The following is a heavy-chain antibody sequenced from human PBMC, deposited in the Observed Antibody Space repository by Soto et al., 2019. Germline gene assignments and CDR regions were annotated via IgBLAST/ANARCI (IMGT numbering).Heavy chain of an antibody. V-gene: IGHV3-23*01. Sequence: PWGTLRRSCAASGFTFSSYAITWVRHAPGKGLEWVSTISDGGDGTFYADSVKGRFNISRDNSKNTSYLQMNSLSAEDTAVYYGAKDLGYGDYVFDYWGQGTLVTVSS. CDR1: GFTFSSYA. J-gene: IGHJ4*02. D-gene: IGHD4-17*01. CDR2: ISDGGDGT. CDR3: AKDLGYGDYVFDY.